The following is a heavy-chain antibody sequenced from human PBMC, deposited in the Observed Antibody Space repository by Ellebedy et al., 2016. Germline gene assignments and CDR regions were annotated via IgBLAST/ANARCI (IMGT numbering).Heavy chain of an antibody. Sequence: GESLKISXAASGFTFTDYWMHWVRQVPGKGLVWVSRLNRDASITKYADSVEGRFTISRDNAKNTVYLQMNSLRPDDTAVYYCARGLLGDSPGLDVWGQGTAVTVSS. CDR3: ARGLLGDSPGLDV. CDR1: GFTFTDYW. D-gene: IGHD5-12*01. V-gene: IGHV3-74*01. CDR2: LNRDASIT. J-gene: IGHJ6*02.